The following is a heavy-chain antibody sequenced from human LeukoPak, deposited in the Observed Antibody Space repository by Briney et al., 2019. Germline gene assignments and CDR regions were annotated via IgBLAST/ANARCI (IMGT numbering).Heavy chain of an antibody. CDR3: ARPYYSDSSGYYYDY. Sequence: SETLSLTCTVSGGSVSNYYWSWIRQPPGEGLEWIGYIYYTGNTNHNPSLKSRVIISVDTSKNQFSLKLSSVTAADTAVYYCARPYYSDSSGYYYDYWGQGTLVTVSS. D-gene: IGHD3-22*01. J-gene: IGHJ4*02. V-gene: IGHV4-59*02. CDR2: IYYTGNT. CDR1: GGSVSNYY.